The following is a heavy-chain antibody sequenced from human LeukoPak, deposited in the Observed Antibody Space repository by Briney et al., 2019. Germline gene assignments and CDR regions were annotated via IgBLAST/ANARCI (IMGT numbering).Heavy chain of an antibody. V-gene: IGHV1-8*01. CDR2: MNPRDNT. D-gene: IGHD3-3*02. CDR3: ARYTQHYGFDI. Sequence: ASVTVSCTASGYTSTIPDINWVRQATGRGLEWLGWMNPRDNTGYAQKFQGRVTLTRDKSINTAYMELSSLRSEDTAVYYCARYTQHYGFDIWGQGTMVTVSA. J-gene: IGHJ3*02. CDR1: GYTSTIPD.